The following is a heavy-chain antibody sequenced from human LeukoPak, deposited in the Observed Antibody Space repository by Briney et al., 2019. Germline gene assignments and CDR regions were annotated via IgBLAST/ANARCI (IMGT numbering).Heavy chain of an antibody. CDR1: GDSISSYY. Sequence: PSETLSLTCTVSGDSISSYYWTWIRQPPGKGLEWLGYLYNSGNTNYNPSLKSRATMSVDTSKNQFSLRLTSVTAADTAVYYCARGRLTTPNWFGPWGQGILVTVSS. J-gene: IGHJ5*02. CDR2: LYNSGNT. V-gene: IGHV4-59*01. D-gene: IGHD1/OR15-1a*01. CDR3: ARGRLTTPNWFGP.